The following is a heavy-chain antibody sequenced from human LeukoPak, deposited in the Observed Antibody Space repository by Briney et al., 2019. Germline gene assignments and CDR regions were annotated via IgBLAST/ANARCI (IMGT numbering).Heavy chain of an antibody. CDR3: AREPGSTYYGMDV. Sequence: GGSLRLSCAASGFTFSNYWMSWVRQAPGKGLEWVADIKHDGSEKYYVDSVKGRFTISRDNAKNSLYLQMYSLRAEDTAVYYCAREPGSTYYGMDVWGQGTTVTVSS. V-gene: IGHV3-7*01. CDR1: GFTFSNYW. CDR2: IKHDGSEK. D-gene: IGHD2-2*01. J-gene: IGHJ6*02.